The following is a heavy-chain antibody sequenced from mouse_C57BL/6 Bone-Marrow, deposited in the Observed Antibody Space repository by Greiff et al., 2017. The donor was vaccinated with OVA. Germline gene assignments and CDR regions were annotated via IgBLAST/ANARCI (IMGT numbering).Heavy chain of an antibody. CDR1: GYTFTSYG. CDR3: ARGLYYCGSSLYYFDY. D-gene: IGHD1-1*01. V-gene: IGHV1-81*01. Sequence: QVQLKESGAELARPGASVKLSCKASGYTFTSYGISWVKQRTGQGLEWIGEIYPRSGNTYYNEKFKGKATLTADKSSSTAYMELSSLTSEDSAVYFCARGLYYCGSSLYYFDYWGQGTTLTVSS. CDR2: IYPRSGNT. J-gene: IGHJ2*01.